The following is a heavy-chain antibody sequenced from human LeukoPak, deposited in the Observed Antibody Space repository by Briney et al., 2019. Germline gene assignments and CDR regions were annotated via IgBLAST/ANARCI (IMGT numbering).Heavy chain of an antibody. J-gene: IGHJ5*02. D-gene: IGHD4-17*01. CDR3: ARDDYGDYTQFNWFDP. Sequence: PSETLSLTCAVYGGSFSGYYWSWIRQPPGKGLEWIGEINHSGSTNYNPSLKSRVTISVDTSKNQFSLKLSSVTAADTAVYYCARDDYGDYTQFNWFDPWGQGTLVTVSS. CDR1: GGSFSGYY. CDR2: INHSGST. V-gene: IGHV4-34*01.